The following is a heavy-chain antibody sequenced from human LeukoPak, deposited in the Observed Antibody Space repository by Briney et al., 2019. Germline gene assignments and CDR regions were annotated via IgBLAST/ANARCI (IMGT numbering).Heavy chain of an antibody. D-gene: IGHD4-23*01. J-gene: IGHJ4*02. CDR3: AGDSGNSAFDY. Sequence: PSQTLSLTCTVSGGSIISGAYYWSWIRQHPGKCLEWIAYVHYSGSTYYNPSLKSRFTISVDTSQNQFSLKLRSVTAADTAVYYCAGDSGNSAFDYWGQGTLVTVSS. V-gene: IGHV4-31*03. CDR2: VHYSGST. CDR1: GGSIISGAYY.